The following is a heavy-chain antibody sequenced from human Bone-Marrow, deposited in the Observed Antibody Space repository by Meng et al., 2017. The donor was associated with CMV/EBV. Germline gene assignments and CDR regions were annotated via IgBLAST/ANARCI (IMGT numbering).Heavy chain of an antibody. CDR2: IIPILGIA. V-gene: IGHV1-69*02. CDR3: ASSQYDILTGYFHYGMDV. J-gene: IGHJ6*02. D-gene: IGHD3-9*01. CDR1: GYTFTGYY. Sequence: SVKVSCKASGYTFTGYYMHWVRQAPGQGLEWMGRIIPILGIANYAQKFQGRVTITADKSTSTAYMELSSLRSEDTAVYYCASSQYDILTGYFHYGMDVWGQGTTVTVSS.